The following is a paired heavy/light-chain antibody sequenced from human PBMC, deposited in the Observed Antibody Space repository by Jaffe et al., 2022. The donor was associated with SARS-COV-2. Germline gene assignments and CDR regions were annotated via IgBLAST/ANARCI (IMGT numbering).Light chain of an antibody. CDR2: YDT. J-gene: IGLJ2*01. Sequence: SYVLTQPPSVSVTPGETARIPCGGRNIEGKSVHWYQQKSGQAPVLVINYDTDRPSGIPERFSGSNSGDTATLTIGRVEAGDEADYYCQVWHSPGDHRVIFGGGTKLTVL. CDR1: NIEGKS. V-gene: IGLV3-21*04. CDR3: QVWHSPGDHRVI.
Heavy chain of an antibody. D-gene: IGHD1-26*01. CDR1: GFTFSDSG. V-gene: IGHV3-30*03. J-gene: IGHJ3*01. CDR3: ARDRPYGGYAEGAFDV. CDR2: ISYDGSEK. Sequence: QVQLVESGGGVVQPGRSLRLSCAASGFTFSDSGIHWVRQAPGKGLDWVAVISYDGSEKYYADSVKGRFTISRDNSNNIVYLQMNNLRPEDTSIFYCARDRPYGGYAEGAFDVWGPGTVVTVSS.